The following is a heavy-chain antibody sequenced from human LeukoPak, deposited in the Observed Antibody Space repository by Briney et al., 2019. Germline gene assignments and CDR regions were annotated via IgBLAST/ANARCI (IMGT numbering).Heavy chain of an antibody. V-gene: IGHV3-53*01. D-gene: IGHD3-10*01. Sequence: GGSLRLSCAASGLTVNSYYMSWVRQAPGQGLEWVSLIYSDGNTYYADSVKGRFTVSRDNSKNTLYLQMDSLRAEDTAVYFCARNWFSTYFDYWGQGTLVTVSS. CDR1: GLTVNSYY. CDR3: ARNWFSTYFDY. J-gene: IGHJ4*02. CDR2: IYSDGNT.